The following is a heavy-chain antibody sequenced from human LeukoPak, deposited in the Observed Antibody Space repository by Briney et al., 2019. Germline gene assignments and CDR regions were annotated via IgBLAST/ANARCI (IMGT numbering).Heavy chain of an antibody. D-gene: IGHD3-3*01. V-gene: IGHV3-48*01. CDR3: ARDLYYDFWSGYYPFDY. CDR1: GFTFSSYS. Sequence: GGSLRLSCAASGFTFSSYSMNWVRQAPGKGLEWVSYISSSSSTIYYADSVKGRFTISRDNAKNSLYLQMNSLRAEDTAVYYRARDLYYDFWSGYYPFDYWGQGTLVTVSS. J-gene: IGHJ4*02. CDR2: ISSSSSTI.